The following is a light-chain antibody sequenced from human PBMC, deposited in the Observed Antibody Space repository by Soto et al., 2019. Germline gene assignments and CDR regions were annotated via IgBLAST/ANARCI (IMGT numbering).Light chain of an antibody. CDR2: EAS. Sequence: SVLTQPASVSGSPGQSITLSCTGTSSDVGSYNLVSWYQQHPGKVPKIMIYEASKRPSGAPNRFSGSKSGNTASLTISGLQAEDEADYYCCSYAGSSTWVFGTGTKLTVL. V-gene: IGLV2-23*01. J-gene: IGLJ1*01. CDR1: SSDVGSYNL. CDR3: CSYAGSSTWV.